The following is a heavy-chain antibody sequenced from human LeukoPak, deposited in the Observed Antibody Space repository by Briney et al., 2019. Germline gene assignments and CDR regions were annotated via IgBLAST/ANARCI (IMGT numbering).Heavy chain of an antibody. Sequence: PSETLSLTCTVSGGSISSGSYYWRWIRQPGGKGLEWIGRIYTSGSTNYNPSLKSRVTISVDTSKNQFSLKLSSVTAADTAVYYCARSHFRPSGYYYMDVWGKGTTVTVSS. CDR1: GGSISSGSYY. D-gene: IGHD3-3*02. CDR3: ARSHFRPSGYYYMDV. V-gene: IGHV4-61*02. J-gene: IGHJ6*03. CDR2: IYTSGST.